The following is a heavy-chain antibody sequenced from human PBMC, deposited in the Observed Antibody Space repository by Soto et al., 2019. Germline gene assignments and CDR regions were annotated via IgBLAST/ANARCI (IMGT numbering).Heavy chain of an antibody. Sequence: QMQLQESGPGLVKPSGTLSLTCAVSGDSISSNNWWSWVRQSPGKGLEWIGEIYHSGTTNYSPSLKSRVTMSVDKTKNQYSLKVKSVTVADTAIYYCARRGVTINSWGQGTLVTVSS. J-gene: IGHJ5*02. V-gene: IGHV4-4*02. CDR3: ARRGVTINS. CDR1: GDSISSNNW. CDR2: IYHSGTT. D-gene: IGHD2-21*02.